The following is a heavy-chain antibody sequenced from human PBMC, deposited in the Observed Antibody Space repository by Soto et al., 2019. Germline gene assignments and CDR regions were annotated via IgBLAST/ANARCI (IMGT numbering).Heavy chain of an antibody. D-gene: IGHD3-10*01. V-gene: IGHV3-9*01. CDR3: AKDMGFGPESLGWFDP. J-gene: IGHJ5*02. Sequence: GGSLRLSCAASGFAFDDYAMHWVRQAPGKGLEWVSGISWNSGKITYADSVKGRFTISRDDAKNSLYLQMNSLRAEDTALYYCAKDMGFGPESLGWFDPWGQGTRVTVSS. CDR2: ISWNSGKI. CDR1: GFAFDDYA.